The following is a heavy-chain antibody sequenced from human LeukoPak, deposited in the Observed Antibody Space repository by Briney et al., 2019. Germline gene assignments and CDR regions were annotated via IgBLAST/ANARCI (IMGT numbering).Heavy chain of an antibody. D-gene: IGHD3-3*01. Sequence: GASVKVSCKASGGTFSSYAISWVRQAPGQGLEWMGGIIPIFGTANYAQKFQGRVTITTDESTSTAYMELSSLRSEDTAVYYCARGQTFTIFGYMDVWGKGTTVTVSS. V-gene: IGHV1-69*05. CDR2: IIPIFGTA. CDR1: GGTFSSYA. CDR3: ARGQTFTIFGYMDV. J-gene: IGHJ6*03.